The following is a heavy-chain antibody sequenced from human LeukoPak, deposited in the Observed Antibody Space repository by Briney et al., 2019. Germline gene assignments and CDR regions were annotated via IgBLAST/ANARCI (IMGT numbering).Heavy chain of an antibody. CDR1: GFTFSDYY. CDR2: ISSSGSTI. J-gene: IGHJ6*02. Sequence: GGSLRLSCAASGFTFSDYYMNWIRQAPGKGLEWVSYISSSGSTIYYADSVKGRFTISRDNAKNSLFLQMNSLRAEDAAVYFCARRFSGTYQYYGLDVWGQGTTVTVSS. CDR3: ARRFSGTYQYYGLDV. D-gene: IGHD3-10*01. V-gene: IGHV3-11*01.